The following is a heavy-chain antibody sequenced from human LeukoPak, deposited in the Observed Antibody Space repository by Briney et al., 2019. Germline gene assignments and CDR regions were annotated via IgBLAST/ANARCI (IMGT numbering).Heavy chain of an antibody. CDR1: GGSISSSNW. V-gene: IGHV4-4*02. D-gene: IGHD3-10*01. CDR2: IYHSEST. CDR3: ARRKIGSGRLSSLYNWFDP. J-gene: IGHJ5*02. Sequence: SGTLSLTCAVSGGSISSSNWWSWVRQPPGKGLEWIGEIYHSESTNYNPSLKSRVTISVDKSKNQFSLKLSSVTAADTAVYYCARRKIGSGRLSSLYNWFDPWGQGTLVTVSS.